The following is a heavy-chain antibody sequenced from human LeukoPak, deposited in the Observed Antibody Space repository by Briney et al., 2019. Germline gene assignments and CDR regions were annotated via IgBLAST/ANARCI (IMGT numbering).Heavy chain of an antibody. CDR2: IIPIFGTV. Sequence: AASVKVSCKASGGIFSNYAISWVRQAPGQGLEWMGGIIPIFGTVNYAQNFQGRVTITADESTSTAYMELSSLRSDDTAVYYCARDEGSYPGDVLDYWGQGTLVTVSS. J-gene: IGHJ4*02. CDR1: GGIFSNYA. V-gene: IGHV1-69*13. CDR3: ARDEGSYPGDVLDY. D-gene: IGHD1-26*01.